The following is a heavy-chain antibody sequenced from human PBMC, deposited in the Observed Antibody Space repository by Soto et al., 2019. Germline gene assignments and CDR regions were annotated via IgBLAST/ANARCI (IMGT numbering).Heavy chain of an antibody. D-gene: IGHD1-1*01. CDR2: ISDDGSNK. CDR1: GFTLSKYG. V-gene: IGHV3-30*18. CDR3: AKEGGGRTESPLYYEGMDV. J-gene: IGHJ6*02. Sequence: GGSLRLSCAASGFTLSKYGMHWVRQAPGKGLEWVAVISDDGSNKYYADYVKGRLTISRDNSKNTLYLQMNSLRLEDTAVYYCAKEGGGRTESPLYYEGMDVWGQGTPVTVYS.